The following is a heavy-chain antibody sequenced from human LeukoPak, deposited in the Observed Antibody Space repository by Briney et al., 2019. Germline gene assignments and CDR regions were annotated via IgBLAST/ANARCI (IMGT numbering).Heavy chain of an antibody. CDR3: ARDSGYFQH. D-gene: IGHD1-26*01. J-gene: IGHJ1*01. CDR2: IIQNGSEK. CDR1: GFTFSSYW. V-gene: IGHV3-7*01. Sequence: GGSLRLSCAASGFTFSSYWMSWVRQAPGKGLEWVANIIQNGSEKYYVDSVKGRLTIYRDIAKNPLYLQMNSLRAEDTAVYYCARDSGYFQHWGQGTLVTVSS.